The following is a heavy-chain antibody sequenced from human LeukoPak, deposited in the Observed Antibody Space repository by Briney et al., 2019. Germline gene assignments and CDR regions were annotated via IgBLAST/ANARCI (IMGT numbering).Heavy chain of an antibody. CDR1: GYTFTSYY. V-gene: IGHV1-46*01. D-gene: IGHD3-3*01. Sequence: ASVKVSCKASGYTFTSYYMHWVRQAPGQGLEWMGIINPSGGSTSCAQKFQGRVTMTRDTSTSTVYMELSSLRSEDTAVYYCARAGYLLVRFLEWFPPNFDYWGQGTLVTVSS. J-gene: IGHJ4*02. CDR3: ARAGYLLVRFLEWFPPNFDY. CDR2: INPSGGST.